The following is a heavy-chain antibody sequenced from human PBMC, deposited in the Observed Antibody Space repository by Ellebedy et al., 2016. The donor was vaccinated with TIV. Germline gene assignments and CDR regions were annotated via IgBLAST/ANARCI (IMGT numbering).Heavy chain of an antibody. J-gene: IGHJ2*01. CDR1: GFTFSSYS. CDR3: AREGDYGDDLLIWDWYFDL. V-gene: IGHV3-48*01. Sequence: LSLTCAASGFTFSSYSMMWVRQVPGKGLEWVSYISRSSGKIHYADSVKGRFTISRDNAKNSLYLQMNSLRAEDTAVYYGAREGDYGDDLLIWDWYFDLWGRGTLVTVSS. CDR2: ISRSSGKI. D-gene: IGHD4-17*01.